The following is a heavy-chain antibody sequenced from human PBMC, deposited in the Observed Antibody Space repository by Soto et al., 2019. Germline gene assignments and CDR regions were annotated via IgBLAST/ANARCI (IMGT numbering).Heavy chain of an antibody. J-gene: IGHJ6*02. V-gene: IGHV5-51*01. CDR1: GYSFTSYW. D-gene: IGHD3-9*01. CDR3: ARFDCNYFYGMDV. CDR2: IYPGDSDT. Sequence: GESLKISCKGSGYSFTSYWIGWVRQMPGKGLEWMGIIYPGDSDTRYSPSFQGQVTISADKSVSTAYLQWSSLKASDTAMYYCARFDCNYFYGMDVWGQGTTVTVSS.